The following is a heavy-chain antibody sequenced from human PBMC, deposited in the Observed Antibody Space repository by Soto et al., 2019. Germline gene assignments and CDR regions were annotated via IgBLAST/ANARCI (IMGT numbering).Heavy chain of an antibody. CDR1: GGTFSSYA. CDR2: IIPIFGTA. Sequence: SVKVSCKASGGTFSSYAISWVRQAPGQGLEWMGGIIPIFGTANYAQKFQGRVTITADESTSTAYMELSSLRSEDTAVYYCARVIYYDSSGYSGDFDYWGQGTLVTVS. J-gene: IGHJ4*02. D-gene: IGHD3-22*01. V-gene: IGHV1-69*13. CDR3: ARVIYYDSSGYSGDFDY.